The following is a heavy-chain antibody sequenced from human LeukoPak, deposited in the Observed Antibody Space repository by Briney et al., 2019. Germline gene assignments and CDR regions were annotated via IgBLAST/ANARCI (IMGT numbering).Heavy chain of an antibody. Sequence: PSETLSLTCTVSGGSISSYYWSWIRQPPGKGLEWIGYIYYSGNTNYNPSLKSRVTISVDTSKNQFSLKLNSVTAADTAVYYCARGRGYVDYWGQGTLVTVSS. CDR2: IYYSGNT. CDR3: ARGRGYVDY. V-gene: IGHV4-59*01. CDR1: GGSISSYY. D-gene: IGHD6-13*01. J-gene: IGHJ4*02.